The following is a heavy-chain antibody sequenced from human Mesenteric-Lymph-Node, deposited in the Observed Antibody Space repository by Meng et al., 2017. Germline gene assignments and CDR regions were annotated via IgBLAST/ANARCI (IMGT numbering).Heavy chain of an antibody. Sequence: QLQLQEPGPGLVKPSETLSLTCTVSGGSISSDDYYWSWIRQPPGKGLEWIGYIHYSGTTYYNPSLKSRIAISLDTSKNQFSLNLNSVTAADAAVYYCARDSPGGYGYFDSWGQGTLVTVSS. CDR2: IHYSGTT. D-gene: IGHD5-12*01. CDR3: ARDSPGGYGYFDS. J-gene: IGHJ4*02. CDR1: GGSISSDDYY. V-gene: IGHV4-30-4*01.